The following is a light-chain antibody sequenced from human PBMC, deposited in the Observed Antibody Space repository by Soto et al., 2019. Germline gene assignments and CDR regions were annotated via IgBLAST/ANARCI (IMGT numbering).Light chain of an antibody. J-gene: IGKJ4*01. CDR2: VAS. Sequence: EIVMTQSPATLSVSPGERATLSCRASQSVSSNLAWYQQKPGQTPKLLLYVASTRATGIPARFSGSGSGTEFTLTISSQQSEDFAVYYCQQYNVWPLTFGGGTKVEFK. CDR1: QSVSSN. CDR3: QQYNVWPLT. V-gene: IGKV3-15*01.